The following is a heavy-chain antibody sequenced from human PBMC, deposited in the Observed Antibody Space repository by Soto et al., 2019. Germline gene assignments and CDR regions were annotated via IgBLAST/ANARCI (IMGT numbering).Heavy chain of an antibody. CDR1: GYSFSTYA. V-gene: IGHV1-3*01. D-gene: IGHD1-1*01. CDR2: INVGTGQT. J-gene: IGHJ6*02. Sequence: GPSVKVSCKASGYSFSTYAMHWVRQAPGQSLEWMGWINVGTGQTKFSQRFQDRITITRDTSASTAYMELSSLRSEDTAVYYCARGKGMEENYYYYGLDIWGQGTTVTV. CDR3: ARGKGMEENYYYYGLDI.